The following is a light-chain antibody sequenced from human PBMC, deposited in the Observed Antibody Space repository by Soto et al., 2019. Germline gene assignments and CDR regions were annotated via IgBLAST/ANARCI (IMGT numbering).Light chain of an antibody. V-gene: IGKV1-5*01. Sequence: IQMTQFPSTLSAFVGDRVTITCRASQSIGNWLAWYQQKAGKAPKLLIYDASSLERGVPSRFRGSGSGTEFTLTISSLQPDDFATYYCQQYSTHWNTFGQGTKVEIE. CDR3: QQYSTHWNT. J-gene: IGKJ2*01. CDR2: DAS. CDR1: QSIGNW.